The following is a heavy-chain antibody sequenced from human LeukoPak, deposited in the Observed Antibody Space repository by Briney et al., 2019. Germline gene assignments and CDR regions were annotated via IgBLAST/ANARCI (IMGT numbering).Heavy chain of an antibody. CDR3: ARDGETYYDILTGSNFDY. D-gene: IGHD3-9*01. Sequence: ASVKVSCKASGYTFTSYGISWVRQAPGQGLERMGWISAYNGNTNYAQKLQGRVTMTTDTSTSTAYMELRSLGSDDTAVYYCARDGETYYDILTGSNFDYWGQGTLVTVSS. V-gene: IGHV1-18*01. J-gene: IGHJ4*02. CDR2: ISAYNGNT. CDR1: GYTFTSYG.